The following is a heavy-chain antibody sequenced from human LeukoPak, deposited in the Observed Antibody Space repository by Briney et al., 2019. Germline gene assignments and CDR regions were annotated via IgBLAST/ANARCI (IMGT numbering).Heavy chain of an antibody. D-gene: IGHD6-6*01. CDR2: IYYSGST. CDR3: ARETVGRSSGFDY. Sequence: SETLSLTCAVSGGSISSYYWSWIRQPPGKGLEWIGYIYYSGSTNYNPSLKSRVTMSVDTSKNQFSLKLSSVTAADTAVYYCARETVGRSSGFDYWGQGTLVTVSS. J-gene: IGHJ4*02. CDR1: GGSISSYY. V-gene: IGHV4-59*12.